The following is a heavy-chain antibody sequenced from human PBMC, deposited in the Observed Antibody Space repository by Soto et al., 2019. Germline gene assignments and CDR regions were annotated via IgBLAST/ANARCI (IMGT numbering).Heavy chain of an antibody. CDR3: AHSILPAARPSTYNWFDP. CDR1: GFSLSTSGVG. J-gene: IGHJ5*02. Sequence: AGPTLVKPTQTLTLTCTFSGFSLSTSGVGVGWIRQPPGKALEWLALIYWDDDKRYSPSLKSRLTITKDTSKNQVVLTMTNMDPVDTATYYCAHSILPAARPSTYNWFDPWGQGTLVTVSS. CDR2: IYWDDDK. D-gene: IGHD2-2*02. V-gene: IGHV2-5*02.